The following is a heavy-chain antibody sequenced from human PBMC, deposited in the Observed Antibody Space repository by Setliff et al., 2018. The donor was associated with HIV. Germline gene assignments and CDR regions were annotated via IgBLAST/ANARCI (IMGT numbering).Heavy chain of an antibody. CDR1: GGTFSNYV. CDR2: IIPIVNMA. Sequence: GASVKVSCKTSGGTFSNYVISWVRQAPGQGLEWMGGIIPIVNMANYAQKFQGRVTITADKSTSTVYMELRSLRSEDTAVYFCARGWSEDTSVVQVEYFQHWGQGTLVTVS. J-gene: IGHJ1*01. D-gene: IGHD5-18*01. CDR3: ARGWSEDTSVVQVEYFQH. V-gene: IGHV1-69*10.